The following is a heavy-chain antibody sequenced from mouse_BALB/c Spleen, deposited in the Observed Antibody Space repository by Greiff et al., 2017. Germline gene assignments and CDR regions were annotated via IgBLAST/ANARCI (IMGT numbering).Heavy chain of an antibody. CDR1: GFTFSSYW. CDR3: TPHYYGSSYYAMDY. J-gene: IGHJ4*01. Sequence: EVQLQESGGGLVQPGGSMKLSCVASGFTFSSYWMSWVRQSPEKGLEWVAEIRLKSDNYATHYAESVKGKFTISRDDSKSRLYLQMNSLRAEDTGIYYCTPHYYGSSYYAMDYWGQGTSVTVSS. V-gene: IGHV6-6*02. D-gene: IGHD1-1*01. CDR2: IRLKSDNYAT.